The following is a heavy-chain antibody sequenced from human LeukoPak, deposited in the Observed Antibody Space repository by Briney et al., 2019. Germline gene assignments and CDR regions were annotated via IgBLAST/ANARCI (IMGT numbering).Heavy chain of an antibody. Sequence: PGGSLRLSCAASGFTFDDYAMHWVRQARGKGLEWVSLISGDGGTTYSADSVKGRFTISRDNSKNSLYLQMNSLRTEDTALYYCARSLPDYFDYWGQGTLVTVSS. J-gene: IGHJ4*02. CDR2: ISGDGGTT. V-gene: IGHV3-43*02. CDR1: GFTFDDYA. CDR3: ARSLPDYFDY.